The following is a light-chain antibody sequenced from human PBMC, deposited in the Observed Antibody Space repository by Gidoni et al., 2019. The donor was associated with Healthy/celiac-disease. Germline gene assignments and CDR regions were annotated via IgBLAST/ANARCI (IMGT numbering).Light chain of an antibody. J-gene: IGKJ1*01. CDR1: QSISSY. CDR3: RQSYSTPRT. V-gene: IGKV1-39*01. Sequence: IQMTQSPSSLSASVGDRVTITCRASQSISSYLNWYQQKPGKAPKLLIYAASSLQSRVPSRFSVSGSGTDFTLTISSLQPEDFATYYCRQSYSTPRTFGQGTKVEIK. CDR2: AAS.